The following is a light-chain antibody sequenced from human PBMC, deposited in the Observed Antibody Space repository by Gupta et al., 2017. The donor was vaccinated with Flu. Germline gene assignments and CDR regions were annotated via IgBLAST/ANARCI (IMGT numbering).Light chain of an antibody. V-gene: IGKV3-11*01. CDR2: DAS. CDR3: QQRGTWPPYT. CDR1: QSVSRF. Sequence: EIVLTQSPATLSLSPGERATLSCRASQSVSRFLAWYQQKPGQTLRLLMYDASNRVTGIPARFSDSGYGTDFTLTISSREPEDFAVYYCQQRGTWPPYTFGQGTKLEIK. J-gene: IGKJ2*01.